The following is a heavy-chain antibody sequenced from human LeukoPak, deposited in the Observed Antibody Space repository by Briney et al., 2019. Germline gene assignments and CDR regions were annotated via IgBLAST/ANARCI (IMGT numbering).Heavy chain of an antibody. CDR1: RFTFDDYA. CDR2: ISGSDGTT. D-gene: IGHD3-10*01. V-gene: IGHV3-23*01. Sequence: GRSLRLSYAASRFTFDDYAMHWVRQAPGKGLEWVSGISGSDGTTYYADSVKGRFTISRDNSKNTLYLQMNSLRAEDTAIYFCAKDQKATYGSGSAEEGDYWGQGTLVTVSS. CDR3: AKDQKATYGSGSAEEGDY. J-gene: IGHJ4*02.